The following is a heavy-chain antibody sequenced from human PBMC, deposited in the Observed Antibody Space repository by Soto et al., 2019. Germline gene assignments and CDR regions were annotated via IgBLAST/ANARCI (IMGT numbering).Heavy chain of an antibody. CDR3: ASGSYWSHQYYFDY. Sequence: RRLSCAASGFTFSSYWMSWVRQAPGKGLEWVANIKQDGSEKYYVDSVKGRFTISRDNAKNSLYLQMNSLRAEDTAVYYCASGSYWSHQYYFDYWGQGTLVTVSS. J-gene: IGHJ4*02. CDR1: GFTFSSYW. D-gene: IGHD1-26*01. V-gene: IGHV3-7*03. CDR2: IKQDGSEK.